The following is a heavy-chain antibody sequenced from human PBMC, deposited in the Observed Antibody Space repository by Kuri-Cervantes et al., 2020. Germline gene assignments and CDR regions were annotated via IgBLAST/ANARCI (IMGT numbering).Heavy chain of an antibody. CDR2: INHSGST. V-gene: IGHV4-34*01. J-gene: IGHJ4*02. CDR1: GCSISSYY. Sequence: SETLSLTCTVSGCSISSYYGSWIRQPPGKGLEWIGEINHSGSTNYNPPVKNGCTISVDTSKNQFSLKLSTVTAADTAVYYCVRGHGSGGSCYDYWGQGTLVTVSS. D-gene: IGHD2-15*01. CDR3: VRGHGSGGSCYDY.